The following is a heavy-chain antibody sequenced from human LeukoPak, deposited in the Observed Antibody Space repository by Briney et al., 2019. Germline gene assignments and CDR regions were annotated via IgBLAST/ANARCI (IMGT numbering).Heavy chain of an antibody. V-gene: IGHV3-33*08. D-gene: IGHD3-22*01. J-gene: IGHJ1*01. CDR1: GFTFSSYW. Sequence: GGSLRLSCAASGFTFSSYWMHWVRQAPGKGLEWVAVIWYDGSNKYYADSVKGRFTISRDNSKNTLYLQMNSLRAEDTAVYYCARESPYYDSSGYLQHWGQGTLVTVSS. CDR3: ARESPYYDSSGYLQH. CDR2: IWYDGSNK.